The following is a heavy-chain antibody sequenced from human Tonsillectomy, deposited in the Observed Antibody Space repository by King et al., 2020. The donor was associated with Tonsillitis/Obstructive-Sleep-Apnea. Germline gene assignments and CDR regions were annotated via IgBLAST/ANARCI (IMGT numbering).Heavy chain of an antibody. J-gene: IGHJ4*02. D-gene: IGHD3-9*01. CDR1: GFTFSSYA. Sequence: VQLVESGGGLVQPGGSLRLSCSASGFTFSSYAMHWVRQAPGKGLEYVSAISSNGGSTYYADSVKGRFTISRDNSKNTLYLQISSLRAEDTAVYYCVSLGYDILTGYYPVDYWGQGTLVTVSS. V-gene: IGHV3-64D*06. CDR3: VSLGYDILTGYYPVDY. CDR2: ISSNGGST.